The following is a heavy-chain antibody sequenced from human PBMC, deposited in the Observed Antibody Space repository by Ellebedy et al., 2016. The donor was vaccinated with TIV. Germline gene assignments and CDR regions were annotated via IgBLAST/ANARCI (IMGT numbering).Heavy chain of an antibody. CDR3: CIVPPGFAIFGWAMMAHNWLNA. J-gene: IGHJ5*02. CDR2: IKSNGDGGTI. D-gene: IGHD1-26*01. CDR1: RLSFSDAW. Sequence: GGSLRLSXAGPRLSFSDAWMSWIRQAPGKGLEWVGRIKSNGDGGTIDYAALVKGRFSISRDDSKKTLYLQMNSLKVEDTAVYYCCIVPPGFAIFGWAMMAHNWLNAWGQGTLVTVSS. V-gene: IGHV3-15*01.